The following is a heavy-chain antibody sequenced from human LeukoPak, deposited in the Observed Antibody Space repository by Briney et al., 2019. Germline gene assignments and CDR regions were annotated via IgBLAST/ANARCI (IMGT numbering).Heavy chain of an antibody. Sequence: GGSLRLSCADSGFTFSDALMSWVRQAPGRGLEWVGRIKSKTDGAATDYAAPMKGRFTISRDDSKNTLFLQMNSLRTEDTAVYYCTTATMIRGVSDYWGQGTLVTVSS. J-gene: IGHJ4*02. CDR3: TTATMIRGVSDY. CDR1: GFTFSDAL. CDR2: IKSKTDGAAT. V-gene: IGHV3-15*01. D-gene: IGHD3-10*01.